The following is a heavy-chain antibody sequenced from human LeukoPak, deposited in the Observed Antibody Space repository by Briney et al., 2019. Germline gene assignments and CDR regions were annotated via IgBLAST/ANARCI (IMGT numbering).Heavy chain of an antibody. CDR1: GFTFSSYS. Sequence: GGSRRLSCAASGFTFSSYSMNWVRQAPGKGLEWVSYISSSSSTIYYADSVKGRFTISRDNAKNSLYLQMNSLRDEDTAVYYCARVMPLNYSDYKRGAFDIWGQGTMVTVSS. CDR2: ISSSSSTI. J-gene: IGHJ3*02. V-gene: IGHV3-48*02. CDR3: ARVMPLNYSDYKRGAFDI. D-gene: IGHD4-11*01.